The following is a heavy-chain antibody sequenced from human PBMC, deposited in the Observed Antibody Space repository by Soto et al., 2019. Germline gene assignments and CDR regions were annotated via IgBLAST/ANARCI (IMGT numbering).Heavy chain of an antibody. CDR1: GFTFDDYT. D-gene: IGHD3-10*01. CDR3: AKGLTGELLDYYYYYGMDV. J-gene: IGHJ6*02. CDR2: ISWDGGST. Sequence: GESLKISCAASGFTFDDYTMHWVRQAPGKGLEWVSLISWDGGSTYYADSVKGRFTISRDNSKNSLYLQMNSLRTEDTALYYCAKGLTGELLDYYYYYGMDVWGQGTTVTVSS. V-gene: IGHV3-43*01.